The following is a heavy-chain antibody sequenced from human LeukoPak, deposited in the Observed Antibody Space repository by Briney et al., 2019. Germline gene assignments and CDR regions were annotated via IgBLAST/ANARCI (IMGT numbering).Heavy chain of an antibody. CDR2: INYSGST. D-gene: IGHD6-6*01. CDR1: GGSFSGYY. Sequence: PSETLSLTCAVYGGSFSGYYWSWIRQPPGKGLEWIGEINYSGSTNYNPSLKSRVTISVDTSKNQFSLKLSSVTAADTAAYYCARGLTSRPDGAFDIWGQGTMVTVSS. V-gene: IGHV4-34*01. J-gene: IGHJ3*02. CDR3: ARGLTSRPDGAFDI.